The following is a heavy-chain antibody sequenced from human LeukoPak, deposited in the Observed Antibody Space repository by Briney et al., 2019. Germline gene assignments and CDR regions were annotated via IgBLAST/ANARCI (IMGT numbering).Heavy chain of an antibody. CDR2: ISSSGSTI. D-gene: IGHD6-19*01. Sequence: GGSLRLSCAASGFTFSSYAMNWVRQAPGKGLEWVSYISSSGSTIYYADSVKGRFTISRDNAKNSLYLQMNSLRAEDTAVYYCATYSSGWGDAFDIWGQGTMVTVSS. CDR1: GFTFSSYA. CDR3: ATYSSGWGDAFDI. V-gene: IGHV3-48*04. J-gene: IGHJ3*02.